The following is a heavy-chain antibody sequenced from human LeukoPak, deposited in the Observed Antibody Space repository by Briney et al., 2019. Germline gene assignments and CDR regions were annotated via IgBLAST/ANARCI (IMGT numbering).Heavy chain of an antibody. Sequence: PGGSLRLSCAASGFTFSSYSMNWVRQAPGKGLEWVSSISSSGSYVYYADSVKGRFTISRDNAKNSLYLQMNSLRAEDTAVYYCARGQDADIQLWSPFDYWGQGTLVTVSS. D-gene: IGHD5-18*01. V-gene: IGHV3-21*01. CDR3: ARGQDADIQLWSPFDY. CDR1: GFTFSSYS. J-gene: IGHJ4*02. CDR2: ISSSGSYV.